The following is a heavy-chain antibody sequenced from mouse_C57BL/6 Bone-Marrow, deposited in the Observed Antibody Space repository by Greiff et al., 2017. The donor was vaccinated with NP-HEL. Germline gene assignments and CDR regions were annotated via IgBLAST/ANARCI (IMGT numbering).Heavy chain of an antibody. Sequence: QVHVKQPGAELVKPGASVKLTCKASGYTFTSYWMQWVKQRPGQGLEWIGEIDPSDSYTNYNQKFKGKATLTVDTSSSTAYMQLSSLTSEDSAVYYCARAEYYGLDFDYWGQGTTLTVSS. J-gene: IGHJ2*01. V-gene: IGHV1-50*01. CDR1: GYTFTSYW. CDR2: IDPSDSYT. CDR3: ARAEYYGLDFDY. D-gene: IGHD1-1*01.